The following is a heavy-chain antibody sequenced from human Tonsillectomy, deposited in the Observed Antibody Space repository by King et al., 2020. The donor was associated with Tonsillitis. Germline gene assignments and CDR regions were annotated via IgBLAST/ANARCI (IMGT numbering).Heavy chain of an antibody. J-gene: IGHJ4*02. V-gene: IGHV3-48*01. D-gene: IGHD1-26*01. CDR2: ISSSSSTI. CDR3: ARAREWELRVLDY. Sequence: VQLVQSGGGLVQPGGSLRLSCAASGFTFSSYSMNWVRQAPGKGLEWVSYISSSSSTIYYAESVKGRFTISRDNAKRSLYLQMNSLRAEDTAVYYCARAREWELRVLDYWGQGTLVTASS. CDR1: GFTFSSYS.